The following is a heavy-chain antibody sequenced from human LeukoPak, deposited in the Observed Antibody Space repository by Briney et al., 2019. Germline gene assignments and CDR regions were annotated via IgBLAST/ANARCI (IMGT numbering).Heavy chain of an antibody. V-gene: IGHV3-48*01. CDR2: FGISGTI. CDR1: GFTVHTYD. CDR3: AGYGVYPY. D-gene: IGHD4-17*01. J-gene: IGHJ4*02. Sequence: SGGSLRLSCAVSGFTVHTYDMHWVRQAPGEGPEWIAYFGISGTIYYADSVRGRFTISRDNAKNSLFLQMNSLRVDDTAIYYCAGYGVYPYWGQGTPVTVSS.